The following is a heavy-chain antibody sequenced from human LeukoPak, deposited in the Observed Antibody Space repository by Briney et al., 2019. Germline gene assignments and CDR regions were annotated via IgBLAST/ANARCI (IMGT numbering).Heavy chain of an antibody. V-gene: IGHV4-59*01. Sequence: PSETLSLTCTVSGGSISSYYWSWIRQPPGKGLEWIGYIYYSGSTNYNPSLKSRVTISVDTSKNQFSLKLSSVTAADTAVYYCASSQWESDPLRYYYYYMDVWGKGTTVTVSS. CDR2: IYYSGST. CDR1: GGSISSYY. D-gene: IGHD1-26*01. J-gene: IGHJ6*03. CDR3: ASSQWESDPLRYYYYYMDV.